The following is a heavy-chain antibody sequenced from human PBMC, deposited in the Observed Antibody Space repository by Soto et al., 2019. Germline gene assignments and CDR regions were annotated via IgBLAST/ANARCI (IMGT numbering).Heavy chain of an antibody. CDR3: ASDCCRGISYLKYV. Sequence: ASVKVSCKASGYTFTSYDINWVRQATGQGLEWMGWMNPNSGNTGYAQKFQGRVTMTRNTSISTAYMELSSLRSEDTAVYYCASDCCRGISYLKYVWGQGTTDPVSS. CDR2: MNPNSGNT. D-gene: IGHD2-21*01. J-gene: IGHJ6*02. V-gene: IGHV1-8*01. CDR1: GYTFTSYD.